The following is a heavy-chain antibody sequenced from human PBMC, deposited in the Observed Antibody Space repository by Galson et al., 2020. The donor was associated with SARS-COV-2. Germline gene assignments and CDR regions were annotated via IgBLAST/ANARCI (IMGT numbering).Heavy chain of an antibody. CDR1: GFTFSSYN. D-gene: IGHD6-13*01. CDR2: ITSSSTT. CDR3: SRGLSSSWPFSDF. V-gene: IGHV3-48*02. J-gene: IGHJ4*02. Sequence: GESMKNPCAASGFTFSSYNMNWVRQAPGKGLEWVSFITSSSTTYYADSVKGRFTISRDNAKNSLYLQMSGLRDDDTALYYCSRGLSSSWPFSDFWGQGALVTVSS.